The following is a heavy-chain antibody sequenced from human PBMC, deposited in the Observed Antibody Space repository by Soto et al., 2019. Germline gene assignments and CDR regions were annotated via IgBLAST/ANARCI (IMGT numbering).Heavy chain of an antibody. Sequence: ASVKVSCKASGYTFTSYAMHWVRQAPGQGLEWMGWINAGNGNTKYSQKFQGRVTITRDTSASTAYMELSSLRSEDTAVYYCGCDQHAGGPKDMDARAKGPALTVSA. CDR1: GYTFTSYA. J-gene: IGHJ6*04. CDR3: GCDQHAGGPKDMDA. D-gene: IGHD3-10*01. CDR2: INAGNGNT. V-gene: IGHV1-3*01.